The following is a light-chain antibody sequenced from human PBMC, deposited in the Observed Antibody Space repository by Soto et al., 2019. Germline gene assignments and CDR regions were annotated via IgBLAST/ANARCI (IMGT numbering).Light chain of an antibody. V-gene: IGKV3D-15*01. CDR1: QSVNIC. CDR2: GAS. Sequence: IVMRRSRATLSGSPGQRASLSCRAIQSVNICLAWYQQKPGQAPRLLIFGASSRATGIPARFSGSGSGTEFNLTISSLQSEDFAVYFCQQYDDWLRLTFGGGTKVDIK. CDR3: QQYDDWLRLT. J-gene: IGKJ4*01.